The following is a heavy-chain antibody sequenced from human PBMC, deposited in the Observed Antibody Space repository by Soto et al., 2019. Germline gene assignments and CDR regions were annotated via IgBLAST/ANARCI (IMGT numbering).Heavy chain of an antibody. CDR3: GRCSSTSCHLGSDY. V-gene: IGHV3-30-3*01. CDR1: GFTFSSYA. D-gene: IGHD2-2*01. CDR2: ISYDGISK. Sequence: QVQLVESGGGVVQPGRSLRLCCAASGFTFSSYAMNWVRQAPGKGLEWVALISYDGISKYYADSVKGRFTISRDSSKNTLYLQMNSLGAADTAVYYCGRCSSTSCHLGSDYWGQGTLVTVSS. J-gene: IGHJ4*02.